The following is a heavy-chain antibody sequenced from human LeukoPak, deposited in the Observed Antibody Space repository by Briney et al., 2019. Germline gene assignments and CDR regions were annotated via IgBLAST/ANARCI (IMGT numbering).Heavy chain of an antibody. Sequence: GGSLRLSCAASGFTFSSYSMNWIRQAPGKGLEWVSSISSSSSYIYYADSVKGRFTISRDNAKNSLYLQMNSLRAEDTAVYYCARGYSGSYYDYYYYMDVWGKGTTVTVSS. J-gene: IGHJ6*03. D-gene: IGHD1-26*01. V-gene: IGHV3-21*01. CDR2: ISSSSSYI. CDR3: ARGYSGSYYDYYYYMDV. CDR1: GFTFSSYS.